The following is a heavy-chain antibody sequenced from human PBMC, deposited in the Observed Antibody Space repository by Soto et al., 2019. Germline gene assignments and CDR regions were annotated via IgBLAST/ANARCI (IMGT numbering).Heavy chain of an antibody. CDR1: GFTFSSYA. Sequence: GGSLRLSCAASGFTFSSYAMSWVRQAPGKGLEWVSAISGSGGSTYYADSVKGRFTISRDNSKNTLYLQMNSLRAEDTAVYYCAKDSWGPAAAEVGFDYWGQGTLVTVSS. V-gene: IGHV3-23*01. D-gene: IGHD6-13*01. CDR2: ISGSGGST. J-gene: IGHJ4*02. CDR3: AKDSWGPAAAEVGFDY.